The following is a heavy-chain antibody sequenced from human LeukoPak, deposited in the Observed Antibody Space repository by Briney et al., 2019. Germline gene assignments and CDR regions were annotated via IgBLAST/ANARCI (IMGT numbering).Heavy chain of an antibody. Sequence: SETLSLTCTVSGGSISSYYWSWIRQPPGKGLEWIGYIYYSGSTNYNPSLESRVTISVDTSKNQFSLKLSSVTAADTAVYYCARAEGYSYGYGYWGQGTLVTVSS. CDR3: ARAEGYSYGYGY. J-gene: IGHJ4*02. CDR2: IYYSGST. D-gene: IGHD5-18*01. V-gene: IGHV4-59*01. CDR1: GGSISSYY.